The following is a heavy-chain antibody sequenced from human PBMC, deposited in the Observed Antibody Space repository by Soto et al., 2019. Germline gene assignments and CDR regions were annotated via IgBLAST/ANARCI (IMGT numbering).Heavy chain of an antibody. CDR1: GFTFSSYS. CDR3: ARDKLRDRVILGELSLFAFDI. Sequence: GGSLRLSCAASGFTFSSYSMNWVRQAPGKGLEWVSYISSSSSTIYYADSVKGRFTISRDNAKNSLYLQMNSLRAEDTAVYYCARDKLRDRVILGELSLFAFDIWGQGTMVTVSS. J-gene: IGHJ3*02. CDR2: ISSSSSTI. D-gene: IGHD3-16*02. V-gene: IGHV3-48*01.